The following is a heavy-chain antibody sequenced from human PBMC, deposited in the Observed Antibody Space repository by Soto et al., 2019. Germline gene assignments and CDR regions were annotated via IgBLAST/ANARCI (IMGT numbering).Heavy chain of an antibody. CDR2: IYYSGNT. J-gene: IGHJ4*02. CDR3: ARLPGITTLRSDY. V-gene: IGHV4-39*01. D-gene: IGHD1-1*01. CDR1: GGSISSPSYY. Sequence: QLQLQESGPGLVKPSENLSLTCSVSGGSISSPSYYWGWIRQPPGKGLEWIGGIYYSGNTSYNPSLKRRVTIFVVMSRNQFSLKVNSVTAADAAVYVCARLPGITTLRSDYWGQGTLVTVSS.